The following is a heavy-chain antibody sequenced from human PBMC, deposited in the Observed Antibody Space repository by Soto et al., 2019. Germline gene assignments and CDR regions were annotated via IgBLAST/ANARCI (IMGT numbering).Heavy chain of an antibody. CDR3: AKRDCRDD. D-gene: IGHD2-15*01. V-gene: IGHV3-23*01. CDR1: GFTFSNYA. CDR2: ISVSGGTT. Sequence: EVQVLESGGDLIQPGGSLRLSCAASGFTFSNYAMYWVRQAPGKGLEWVSHISVSGGTTNYADSVKGRFTISRDNSKNTVYLQMNSLRAEDTAVYYCAKRDCRDDWGQGILVTVSS. J-gene: IGHJ4*02.